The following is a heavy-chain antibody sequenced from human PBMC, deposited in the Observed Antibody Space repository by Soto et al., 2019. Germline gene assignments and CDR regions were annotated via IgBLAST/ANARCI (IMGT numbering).Heavy chain of an antibody. J-gene: IGHJ4*02. CDR3: ARDRQWLAFFDY. Sequence: GGSLRLSCEASGFTFSSYGMHWVRQAPGKGLEWVAVISYDGSSKYYADSVKGRFTISRDNSNNTLYLQMNSLRAEDTAVYYSARDRQWLAFFDYWGQGILVTVSS. CDR1: GFTFSSYG. D-gene: IGHD6-19*01. CDR2: ISYDGSSK. V-gene: IGHV3-30*03.